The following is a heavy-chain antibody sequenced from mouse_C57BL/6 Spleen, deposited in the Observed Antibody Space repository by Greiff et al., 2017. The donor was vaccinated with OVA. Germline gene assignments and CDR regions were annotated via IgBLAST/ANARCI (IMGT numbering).Heavy chain of an antibody. CDR3: PPYYDCAFPFAY. Sequence: EVKLVESGGGLVHPGGSMKLSCVASGFTFSNSWMNWVRQSPEKGLEWVAQIRLKSDNYATHYAESVKGRLTISRDDSKSSVYLQMNNLRAEDTGIYYCPPYYDCAFPFAYWGQGTLVTVSA. D-gene: IGHD2-4*01. CDR2: IRLKSDNYAT. V-gene: IGHV6-3*01. J-gene: IGHJ3*01. CDR1: GFTFSNSW.